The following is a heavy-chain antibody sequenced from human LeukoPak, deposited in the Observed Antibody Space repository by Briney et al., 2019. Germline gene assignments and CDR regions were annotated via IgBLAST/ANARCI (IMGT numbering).Heavy chain of an antibody. Sequence: GGSLRLSCAASGFTFSSYGMHWVRQAPGKGLEWVAVIWYDGSNKYYADSVKGRFTISRDNSKNTLYLQMNSLRAEDTAVYYRARDPSRWDYGDYTNAFDIWGQGTMVTVSS. V-gene: IGHV3-33*01. J-gene: IGHJ3*02. CDR2: IWYDGSNK. D-gene: IGHD4-17*01. CDR3: ARDPSRWDYGDYTNAFDI. CDR1: GFTFSSYG.